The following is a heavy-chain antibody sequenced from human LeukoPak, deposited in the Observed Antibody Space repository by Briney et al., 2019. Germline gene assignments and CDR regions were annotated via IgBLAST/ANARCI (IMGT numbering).Heavy chain of an antibody. CDR3: AKSRAPTADPDAFDV. Sequence: GGSLRLSCAGSGSTFSNYGIHWARQAPGKGLEWVAYIRYGGTNEYYAESVRGRYTISRDNSKKSLYLQMSSLRPEDTAVYYCAKSRAPTADPDAFDVWGQGTKVTVSS. V-gene: IGHV3-30*02. CDR2: IRYGGTNE. D-gene: IGHD1-14*01. CDR1: GSTFSNYG. J-gene: IGHJ3*01.